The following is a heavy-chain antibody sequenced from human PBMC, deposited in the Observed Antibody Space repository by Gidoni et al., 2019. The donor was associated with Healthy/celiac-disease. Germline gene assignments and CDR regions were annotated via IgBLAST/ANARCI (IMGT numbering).Heavy chain of an antibody. CDR2: ISGSGGST. V-gene: IGHV3-23*04. D-gene: IGHD3-10*01. Sequence: EVQLVESGGGLVQPGGSLRLSCAASGFTFSSYAMRWVRKAPGKGLEWVSAISGSGGSTYYADSVKGRLTISRDNSKNTLYLQMNSLRAEDTAVYYCAKDLTMVRGVTKSGGMDVWGQGTTVTVSS. CDR1: GFTFSSYA. J-gene: IGHJ6*02. CDR3: AKDLTMVRGVTKSGGMDV.